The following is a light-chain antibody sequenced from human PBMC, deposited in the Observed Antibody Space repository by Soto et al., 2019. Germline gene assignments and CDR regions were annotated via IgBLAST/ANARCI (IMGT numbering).Light chain of an antibody. J-gene: IGLJ3*02. CDR1: SSNIGSNT. CDR2: SNN. Sequence: QSVLTQPPSASGTPGQRVTISCSGSSSNIGSNTVNWYQQLPGTAPKLLIYSNNQRPSGVPDRFSGSKSGTSASLAISGLQSEDEADYYCAAWDDSLNAWVFGGVTKLPVL. CDR3: AAWDDSLNAWV. V-gene: IGLV1-44*01.